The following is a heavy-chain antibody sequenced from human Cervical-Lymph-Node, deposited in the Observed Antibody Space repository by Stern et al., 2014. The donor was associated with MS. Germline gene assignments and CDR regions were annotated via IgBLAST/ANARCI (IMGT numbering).Heavy chain of an antibody. CDR2: IGTAGHT. D-gene: IGHD5-12*01. CDR3: ARSRGYSGYDTGYYFDY. Sequence: EVQLVESGGGLVQPGGSLRLSCAASGFTFSSYDMHWVRQATGKGLEWVSAIGTAGHTYYPGSVKGRFSISRENAKSSLYLQMNSLRAGDTAVYYCARSRGYSGYDTGYYFDYWGQGTLVTVSS. CDR1: GFTFSSYD. V-gene: IGHV3-13*01. J-gene: IGHJ4*02.